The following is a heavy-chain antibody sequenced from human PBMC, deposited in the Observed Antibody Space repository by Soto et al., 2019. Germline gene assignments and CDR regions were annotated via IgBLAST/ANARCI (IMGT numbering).Heavy chain of an antibody. D-gene: IGHD1-7*01. CDR1: GGSISNYY. CDR3: ARRYGTTFDY. CDR2: IYYSGST. Sequence: SETLSLTCSVSGGSISNYYWSWIRQPPGKGLEWIGYIYYSGSTNYNPSLKSRVTISVDTSKNQFSLKLSSVTAADTAVYYCARRYGTTFDYWGQGTLVTVSS. V-gene: IGHV4-59*01. J-gene: IGHJ4*02.